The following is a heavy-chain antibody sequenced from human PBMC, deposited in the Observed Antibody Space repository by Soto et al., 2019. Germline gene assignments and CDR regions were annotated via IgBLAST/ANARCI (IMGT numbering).Heavy chain of an antibody. CDR3: AHSRLWASCGGGNRYPFDS. J-gene: IGHJ4*02. CDR2: LYWDNDK. D-gene: IGHD2-15*01. CDR1: GFSISADGVG. V-gene: IGHV2-5*02. Sequence: QITLKESGPTLVKPTQTLTLTCSCSGFSISADGVGVGWIRQPPGKALEWLAILYWDNDKRYSPSLNSRLTITKDTCRNQVVLTMTDVDPVDTATYFCAHSRLWASCGGGNRYPFDSWGQGTLGTVST.